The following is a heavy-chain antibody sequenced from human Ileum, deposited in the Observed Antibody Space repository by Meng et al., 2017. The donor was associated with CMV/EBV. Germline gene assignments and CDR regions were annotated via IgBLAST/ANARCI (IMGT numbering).Heavy chain of an antibody. CDR2: IIPNSGTT. Sequence: QVQLVQAGAEVHKPGASMKVSCEASGYPFTGNYIHWLRQAPGQGLEWMGWIIPNSGTTNYAQKFQGRVSMTRDTSTSTAYVELYSLTSDDTAMYFCARDRGTPYDAFDIWGQGTMVTVSS. D-gene: IGHD3-16*01. CDR1: GYPFTGNY. V-gene: IGHV1-2*02. J-gene: IGHJ3*02. CDR3: ARDRGTPYDAFDI.